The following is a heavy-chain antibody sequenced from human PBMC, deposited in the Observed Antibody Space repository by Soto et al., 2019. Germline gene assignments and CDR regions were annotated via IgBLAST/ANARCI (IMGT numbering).Heavy chain of an antibody. V-gene: IGHV4-39*01. D-gene: IGHD3-22*01. CDR3: ARHVSSSGGYYYVTLKWFDP. CDR1: GGSISSSSYY. J-gene: IGHJ5*02. Sequence: SETLSLTCTVSGGSISSSSYYWGWIRQPPGKGLEWIGSIYYSGSTYYNKSLKSRVTISVDTSKNHFSLKLSSVTAADTAVYYFARHVSSSGGYYYVTLKWFDPWGQGTLVTVS. CDR2: IYYSGST.